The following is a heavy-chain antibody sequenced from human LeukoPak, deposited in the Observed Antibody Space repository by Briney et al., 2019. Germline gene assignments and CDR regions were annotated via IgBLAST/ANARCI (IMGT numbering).Heavy chain of an antibody. Sequence: GGSLRLSCAASGFTFSSYGMHWVRQAPGKGLEWVAVISYDGSNKYYAESVKGRFTISRDNSKNTLYLQTNSLRAEDTAVYYCARGAVTRDFDYWGQGTLVTVSS. V-gene: IGHV3-30*03. D-gene: IGHD4-17*01. CDR3: ARGAVTRDFDY. CDR2: ISYDGSNK. J-gene: IGHJ4*02. CDR1: GFTFSSYG.